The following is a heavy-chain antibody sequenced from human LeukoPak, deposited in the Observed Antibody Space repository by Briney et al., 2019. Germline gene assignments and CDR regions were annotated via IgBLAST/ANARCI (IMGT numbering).Heavy chain of an antibody. J-gene: IGHJ4*02. V-gene: IGHV1-18*01. CDR1: GYTFTSYG. CDR3: ARDTLSSGWYGSDY. D-gene: IGHD6-19*01. Sequence: ASVKVSCKASGYTFTSYGISWVRQAPGQGLEWMGWISAYNGNTNYAQKLQGRVTMTTDTSTSTAYMELRSLRSDDTAVYYCARDTLSSGWYGSDYWGQGTLVAVSS. CDR2: ISAYNGNT.